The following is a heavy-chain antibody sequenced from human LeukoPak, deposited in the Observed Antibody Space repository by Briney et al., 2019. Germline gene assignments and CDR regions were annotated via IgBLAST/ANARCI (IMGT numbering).Heavy chain of an antibody. D-gene: IGHD3-10*01. V-gene: IGHV3-74*01. CDR1: GFTFSSYW. J-gene: IGHJ4*02. CDR2: INTDGSST. Sequence: GGCLRLSCAASGFTFSSYWVHWVRQTPGKGLEWVSRINTDGSSTSYADSVKGRFTISRDNAKNTLYLQMNSLRDEDTAVYYCARAGTCKFEYWGQGTMVTASS. CDR3: ARAGTCKFEY.